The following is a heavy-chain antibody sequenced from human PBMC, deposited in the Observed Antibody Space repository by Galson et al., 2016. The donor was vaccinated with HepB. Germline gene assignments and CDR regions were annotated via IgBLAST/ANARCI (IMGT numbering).Heavy chain of an antibody. CDR1: WFSLSTSGVG. CDR3: AHSMNYDFWSCYGKAFEI. J-gene: IGHJ3*02. D-gene: IGHD3-3*01. Sequence: PALVKPTQTLTLTCAFSWFSLSTSGVGVGWIRQPPGKAMEWLGIIYWTDDKRSSPSLTTRLHISKDTSKNQVVLTMTNMDPGDTAKYYCAHSMNYDFWSCYGKAFEIWGQGTMGIVSS. CDR2: IYWTDDK. V-gene: IGHV2-5*01.